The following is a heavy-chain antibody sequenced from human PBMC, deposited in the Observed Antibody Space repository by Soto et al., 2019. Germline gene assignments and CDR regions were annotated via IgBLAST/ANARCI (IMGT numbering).Heavy chain of an antibody. CDR1: GGSISSSSYY. CDR3: ARQGIDYDSSGYWFDY. V-gene: IGHV4-39*01. CDR2: IYYSGST. Sequence: QLQLQESGPGLVKPSETLSLTCTVSGGSISSSSYYWGWIRQPPGKGLEWIGSIYYSGSTYYNPSLKSRVTISVDTSKNQFSLKLSSVTAADTAVYYCARQGIDYDSSGYWFDYWGQGTLVTVSS. J-gene: IGHJ4*02. D-gene: IGHD3-22*01.